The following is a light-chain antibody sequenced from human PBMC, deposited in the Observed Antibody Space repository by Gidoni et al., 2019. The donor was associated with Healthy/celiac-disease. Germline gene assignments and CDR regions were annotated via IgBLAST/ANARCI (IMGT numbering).Light chain of an antibody. CDR3: GTWDSSLSAGGV. J-gene: IGLJ1*01. V-gene: IGLV1-51*01. CDR2: DNN. CDR1: SSNIGNNY. Sequence: QSVLTPPPPVSAAPGQKVTISCSGSSSNIGNNYVSWYQQIPGTAPKLLIYDNNKRPSGIPDRFSGSKSGTSATLGITGLQTGDEADYYCGTWDSSLSAGGVFGTGTKVTVL.